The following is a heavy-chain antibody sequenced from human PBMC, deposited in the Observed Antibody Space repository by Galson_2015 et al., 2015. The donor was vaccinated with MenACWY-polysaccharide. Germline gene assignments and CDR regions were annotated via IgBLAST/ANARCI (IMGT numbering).Heavy chain of an antibody. D-gene: IGHD4-23*01. CDR3: TTSAYGGPDY. Sequence: SLRLSCAASGFSFSNAWMNWVLQAPGKGLEWVGRILSKTDGGTTDYAAPVRARFTISRDDSRNTLYLQMNSLKTEDTAVYFCTTSAYGGPDYWGQGTLVTVSS. CDR2: ILSKTDGGTT. CDR1: GFSFSNAW. J-gene: IGHJ4*02. V-gene: IGHV3-15*01.